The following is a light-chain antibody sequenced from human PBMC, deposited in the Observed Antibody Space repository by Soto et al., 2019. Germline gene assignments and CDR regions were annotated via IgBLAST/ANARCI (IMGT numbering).Light chain of an antibody. CDR3: QQYNFYPWT. Sequence: DIQMTQSPSTLSGSVGDRVTITCRASQTISSWLAWYQQKPGKAPKLLIYAASSLQSGVPSRFSGSGSGTEFTLTISSLQPDDFATYFCQQYNFYPWTFGQGTKVDIK. CDR1: QTISSW. CDR2: AAS. V-gene: IGKV1-5*01. J-gene: IGKJ1*01.